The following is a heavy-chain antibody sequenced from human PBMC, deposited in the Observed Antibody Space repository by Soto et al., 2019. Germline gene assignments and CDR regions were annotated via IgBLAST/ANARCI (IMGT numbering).Heavy chain of an antibody. J-gene: IGHJ4*02. CDR3: PVPLQLYGSGSYYNYFDY. V-gene: IGHV3-30-3*01. CDR2: ISYDGSNK. Sequence: GGSLRLSCAASGFTFSSYAMHWVRQAPGKGLEWVAVISYDGSNKYYADSVKGRFTISRDNSKNTLYLQMNSLRAEDTAVYYCPVPLQLYGSGSYYNYFDYWGQGTLVTVSS. CDR1: GFTFSSYA. D-gene: IGHD3-10*01.